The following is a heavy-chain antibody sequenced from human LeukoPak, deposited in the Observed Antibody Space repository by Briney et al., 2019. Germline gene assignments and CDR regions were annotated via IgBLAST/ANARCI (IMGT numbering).Heavy chain of an antibody. D-gene: IGHD3-9*01. V-gene: IGHV3-20*04. CDR3: ARIDFSFLFDY. Sequence: GGSLRLSCAASGFTFDDFGMSWVRRAPGKGLEWVSGINWNGGSTDSTDSVKGRFTISRDNAKNSLYLQMNSLRAEDTAVYYCARIDFSFLFDYWGQGTLVTVSS. J-gene: IGHJ4*02. CDR1: GFTFDDFG. CDR2: INWNGGST.